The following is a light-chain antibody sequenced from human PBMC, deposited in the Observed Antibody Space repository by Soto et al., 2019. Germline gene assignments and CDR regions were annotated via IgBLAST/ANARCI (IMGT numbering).Light chain of an antibody. V-gene: IGLV2-8*01. J-gene: IGLJ1*01. CDR1: ASDIGGYTF. CDR2: DVN. Sequence: QSALTQPPSASGSPGQSVAISCTGTASDIGGYTFVSWYQQHPGKAPKLLIYDVNKRPSGVPDRFSGSKSGNTASLTVSGLQDEDEADYYCSAQGGTTPDVFGTGTKLTVL. CDR3: SAQGGTTPDV.